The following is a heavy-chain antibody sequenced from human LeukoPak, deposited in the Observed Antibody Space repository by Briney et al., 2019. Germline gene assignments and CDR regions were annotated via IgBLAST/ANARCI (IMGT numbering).Heavy chain of an antibody. D-gene: IGHD1-26*01. Sequence: GRSLRLSCAASGFIFGDYTLHWVRLPPGKGLEWVSGIGWHGGAIGYADSVKGRFTISRDNAKNSLYLQMKGLTAEDTALYYCAKDRSSRSSYGDAFDIWGQGTVVTVSS. CDR1: GFIFGDYT. V-gene: IGHV3-9*01. CDR2: IGWHGGAI. CDR3: AKDRSSRSSYGDAFDI. J-gene: IGHJ3*02.